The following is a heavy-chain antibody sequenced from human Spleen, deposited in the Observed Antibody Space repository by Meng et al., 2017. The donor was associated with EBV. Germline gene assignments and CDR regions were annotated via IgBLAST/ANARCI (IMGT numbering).Heavy chain of an antibody. CDR3: ASESGRGFTPDY. D-gene: IGHD3-10*01. V-gene: IGHV1-69*01. CDR1: GGTFRSDA. CDR2: LIPKSDAP. J-gene: IGHJ4*02. Sequence: QVQLVQVGAQVKKRGSSVKVSCKTAGGTFRSDAVSWVRQAPGQGLEWLGGLIPKSDAPYYAQKFQDRVTITADESTSTHYMDLRGLRSEDTAVYYCASESGRGFTPDYWGQGTLVTVSS.